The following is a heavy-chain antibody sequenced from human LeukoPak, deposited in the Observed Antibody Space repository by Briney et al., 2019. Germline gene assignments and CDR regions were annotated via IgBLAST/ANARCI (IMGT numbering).Heavy chain of an antibody. J-gene: IGHJ6*03. D-gene: IGHD5-18*01. CDR3: ARVGTAMVTIVAPYYMDV. CDR1: GFTFSSYW. CDR2: IKQDGSEK. V-gene: IGHV3-7*01. Sequence: GGSLRLSCAASGFTFSSYWMSWVRQTPGKGLEWVANIKQDGSEKYYVHSVKGRFTISRDNAKNSLYLQMNSLRAEDTAVYYCARVGTAMVTIVAPYYMDVWGKGTTVTVSS.